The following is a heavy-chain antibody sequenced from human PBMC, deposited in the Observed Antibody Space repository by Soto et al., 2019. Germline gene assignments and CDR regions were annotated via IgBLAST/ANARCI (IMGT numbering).Heavy chain of an antibody. CDR1: GGSISSGDYY. CDR2: IYYSGST. CDR3: ARDRLTLVERVTTAYYYYGMDV. V-gene: IGHV4-30-4*01. J-gene: IGHJ6*02. Sequence: PSETLSLTCTVSGGSISSGDYYWSWIRQPPGKGLEWIGDIYYSGSTYYNPSLKSRVTISVDTSKNQFSLKLSSVTAADTAVYYCARDRLTLVERVTTAYYYYGMDVWGQGTTVTVSS. D-gene: IGHD4-4*01.